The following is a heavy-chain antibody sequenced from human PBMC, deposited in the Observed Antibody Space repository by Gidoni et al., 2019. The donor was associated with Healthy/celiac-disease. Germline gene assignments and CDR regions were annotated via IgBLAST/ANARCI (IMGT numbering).Heavy chain of an antibody. CDR2: IWYDGSNK. J-gene: IGHJ4*02. V-gene: IGHV3-33*01. Sequence: QVQLVESGGGVVQPGRSLRPSCAASGFTFSSDGMHWVRQAPGKGLEWVAVIWYDGSNKYYADSVKGRFTISRDNSKNTLYLQMNSLRAEDTAVYYCARVSRDSSGYLFDYWGQGTLVTVSS. CDR1: GFTFSSDG. CDR3: ARVSRDSSGYLFDY. D-gene: IGHD3-22*01.